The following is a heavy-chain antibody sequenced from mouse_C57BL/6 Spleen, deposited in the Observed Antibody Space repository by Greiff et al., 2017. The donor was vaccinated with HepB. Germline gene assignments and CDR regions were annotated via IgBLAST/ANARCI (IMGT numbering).Heavy chain of an antibody. CDR1: GFTFSSYA. V-gene: IGHV5-4*01. D-gene: IGHD2-5*01. CDR3: AREYYSNFFDY. CDR2: ISDGGSYT. Sequence: EVKLMESGGGLVKPGGSLKLSCAASGFTFSSYAMSWVRQTPEKRLEWVATISDGGSYTYYPDNVKGRFTISRDNAKNNLYLQMSHLKSEDTAMYYCAREYYSNFFDYWGQGTTLTVSS. J-gene: IGHJ2*01.